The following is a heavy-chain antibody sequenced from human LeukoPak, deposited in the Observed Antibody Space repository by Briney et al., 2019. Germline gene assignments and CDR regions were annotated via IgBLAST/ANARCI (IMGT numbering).Heavy chain of an antibody. Sequence: PSETLSLTCAVYGGPFSGYYWSWIRQPPGKGLEWIGEINHSGSTNYNPSLKSRVTISVDTSKNQFSLKLSSVTAADTAVYYCARVGIAAAGTDDAFDIWGQGTMVTVSS. CDR3: ARVGIAAAGTDDAFDI. J-gene: IGHJ3*02. D-gene: IGHD6-13*01. CDR2: INHSGST. V-gene: IGHV4-34*01. CDR1: GGPFSGYY.